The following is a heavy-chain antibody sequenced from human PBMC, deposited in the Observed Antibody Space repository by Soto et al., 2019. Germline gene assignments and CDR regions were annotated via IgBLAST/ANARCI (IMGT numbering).Heavy chain of an antibody. J-gene: IGHJ5*02. CDR1: CGSISSYY. Sequence: PSETLSLTCTVSCGSISSYYWSWIRQPPGKGLEWIGYIYYSGSTNYNPSLKSRVTISVDTSKNQFSLKLSSVTAADTAVYYCATLNYYDSSVRRDNWFDPWGQGTLVTVSS. CDR2: IYYSGST. V-gene: IGHV4-59*01. D-gene: IGHD3-22*01. CDR3: ATLNYYDSSVRRDNWFDP.